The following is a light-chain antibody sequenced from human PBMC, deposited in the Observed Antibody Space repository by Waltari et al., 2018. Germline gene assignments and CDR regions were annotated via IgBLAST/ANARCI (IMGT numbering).Light chain of an antibody. Sequence: DIQMTQSPSSLSASVGDRVTITCQASKDISNYLNWYQQKPGKAPKLLTYDASNLETGVPSRCSGSGSGTDFTFPISSLQPEDIATYYCQLYDNLLYPFGQGTKLEIK. CDR2: DAS. CDR3: QLYDNLLYP. J-gene: IGKJ2*01. V-gene: IGKV1-33*01. CDR1: KDISNY.